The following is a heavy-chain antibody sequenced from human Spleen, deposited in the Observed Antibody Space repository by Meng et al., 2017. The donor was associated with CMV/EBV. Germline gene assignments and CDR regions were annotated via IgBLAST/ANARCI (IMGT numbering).Heavy chain of an antibody. D-gene: IGHD2-8*01. Sequence: SETLSLTCTVSGGSISSSSYYWGWIRQPPGKGLEWIGSIYYSGSTYYNPSLKSRVTISVDTSKNQFSLKLSSVTAADTAVYYCARVPVVHPYYYYVMDVWGQGTTVTVSS. J-gene: IGHJ6*02. CDR2: IYYSGST. V-gene: IGHV4-39*07. CDR1: GGSISSSSYY. CDR3: ARVPVVHPYYYYVMDV.